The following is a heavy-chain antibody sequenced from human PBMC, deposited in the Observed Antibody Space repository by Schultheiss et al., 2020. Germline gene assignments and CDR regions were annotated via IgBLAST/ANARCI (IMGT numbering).Heavy chain of an antibody. CDR3: ARVCSSTSCHGEGSGYDFDY. V-gene: IGHV4-34*01. Sequence: SETLSLTCAVYGGSFSGYYWSWIRQPPGKGLEWIGEINHSGSTNYNPSLKSRVTISVDTSKNQFSLKLSSVTAADTAVYYCARVCSSTSCHGEGSGYDFDYWGQGTLVTVSS. CDR2: INHSGST. D-gene: IGHD2-2*01. CDR1: GGSFSGYY. J-gene: IGHJ4*02.